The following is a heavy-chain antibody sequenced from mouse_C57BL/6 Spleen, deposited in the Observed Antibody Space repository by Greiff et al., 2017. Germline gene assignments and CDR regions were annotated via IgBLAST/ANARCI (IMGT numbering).Heavy chain of an antibody. J-gene: IGHJ4*01. CDR3: ARSTTVGAMDY. CDR1: GYAFTNYL. V-gene: IGHV1-54*01. CDR2: INPGSGGT. Sequence: QVQLQQSGAELVRPGTSVKVSCKASGYAFTNYLIEWVKQRPGQGLEWIGVINPGSGGTNYNEKFKGKATLTADKSSSTAYMQLSSLTSEDSAVYFCARSTTVGAMDYWGQGTSVTVSS. D-gene: IGHD1-1*01.